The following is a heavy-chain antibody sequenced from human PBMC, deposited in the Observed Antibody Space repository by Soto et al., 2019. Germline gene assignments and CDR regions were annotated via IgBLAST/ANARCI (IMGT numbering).Heavy chain of an antibody. V-gene: IGHV3-33*01. D-gene: IGHD5-12*01. CDR2: IWYDGSNE. J-gene: IGHJ4*02. Sequence: PGGSLRLSCAASGFTFSSYGMHWVRQAPGKGLEWVAVIWYDGSNEYYADSVKGRFTISRDNSKNTLYLQMNSLRAEDTAVYYCARDFVATYYFDYWGQGTLVTVSS. CDR3: ARDFVATYYFDY. CDR1: GFTFSSYG.